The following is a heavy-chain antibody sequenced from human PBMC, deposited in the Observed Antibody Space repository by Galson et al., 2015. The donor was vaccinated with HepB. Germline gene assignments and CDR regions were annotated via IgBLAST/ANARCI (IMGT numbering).Heavy chain of an antibody. CDR2: ISFDGSNE. V-gene: IGHV3-30*04. D-gene: IGHD1-14*01. CDR1: GFAFNSHH. CDR3: VKEQTNHYFDY. Sequence: SLRLSCAASGFAFNSHHMHWVRQAHGQGLEGVAAISFDGSNEFYADSVKGRFTVSRDNSKSMLYLQMSSLRFEDTALYYCVKEQTNHYFDYWGQGTLITVSS. J-gene: IGHJ4*02.